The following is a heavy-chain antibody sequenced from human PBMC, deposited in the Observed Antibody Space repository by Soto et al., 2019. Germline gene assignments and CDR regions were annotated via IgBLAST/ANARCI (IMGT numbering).Heavy chain of an antibody. CDR3: ARGLGACSSTSCPYYYYMDV. CDR1: GGSFSGYY. V-gene: IGHV4-34*01. CDR2: INHSGST. Sequence: QVQLQQWGAGLLKPSETLSLTCAVYGGSFSGYYWSWIRQPPGKGLEWIGEINHSGSTNYNPSLKSRVTISVDTSKNQFSLKLSSVTAADTAVYYCARGLGACSSTSCPYYYYMDVWGKGTTVTVSS. D-gene: IGHD2-2*01. J-gene: IGHJ6*03.